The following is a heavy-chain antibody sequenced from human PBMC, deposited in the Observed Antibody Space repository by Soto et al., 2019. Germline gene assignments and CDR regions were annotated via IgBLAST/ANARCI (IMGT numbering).Heavy chain of an antibody. CDR3: ATARQYYDFWSGSDSSGYYYFDY. Sequence: ASVKVSCKASGGTFSSYAISWVRQAPGQGLEWMGGIIPIFGTANYAQKFQGRVTITADESTSTAYMELSSLRSEDTAVYYCATARQYYDFWSGSDSSGYYYFDYWGQGTLVTVSS. CDR1: GGTFSSYA. CDR2: IIPIFGTA. V-gene: IGHV1-69*13. D-gene: IGHD3-3*01. J-gene: IGHJ4*02.